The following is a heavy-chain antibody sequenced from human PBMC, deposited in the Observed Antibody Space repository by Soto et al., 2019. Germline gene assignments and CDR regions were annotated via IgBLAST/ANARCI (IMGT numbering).Heavy chain of an antibody. J-gene: IGHJ4*02. V-gene: IGHV4-31*03. CDR2: IYYSGST. Sequence: KPSETLSLTCTVSGGSISSGGYYWSWIRQHPGKGLEWIGYIYYSGSTYYNPSLKSRVTISVDTSKNQFSLKLSSVTAADTAVYYCARSESRGPFDYWGQGTLVTVSS. CDR3: ARSESRGPFDY. CDR1: GGSISSGGYY.